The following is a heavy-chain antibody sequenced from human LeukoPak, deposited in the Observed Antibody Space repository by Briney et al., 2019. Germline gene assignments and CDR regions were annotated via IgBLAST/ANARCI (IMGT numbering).Heavy chain of an antibody. CDR3: ARDEGYTYGHPLDY. J-gene: IGHJ4*02. CDR2: IWSDGSNK. D-gene: IGHD5-18*01. Sequence: PGGSLRLSCAASGFTFSNYVMHWVRQAPGKGLEWVALIWSDGSNKYYADSVKGRFTISRGNSKNTLYLQMNSLRAEDTSVYFCARDEGYTYGHPLDYWGQGTLVTVSS. V-gene: IGHV3-33*01. CDR1: GFTFSNYV.